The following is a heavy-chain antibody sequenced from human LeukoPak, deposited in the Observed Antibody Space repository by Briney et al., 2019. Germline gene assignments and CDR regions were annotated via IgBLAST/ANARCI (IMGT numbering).Heavy chain of an antibody. V-gene: IGHV4-59*01. Sequence: KSSETLSLIFTVSGGSISSYYGSSIRQPPGKGLGWIGYIYYSGSTNYNPSPKSRVTISVDTSKNQFSLKLSSVTAADTAVYYCVRVVALGAAGYYFAYWGQGSLVTVSS. D-gene: IGHD6-13*01. CDR1: GGSISSYY. CDR3: VRVVALGAAGYYFAY. CDR2: IYYSGST. J-gene: IGHJ4*02.